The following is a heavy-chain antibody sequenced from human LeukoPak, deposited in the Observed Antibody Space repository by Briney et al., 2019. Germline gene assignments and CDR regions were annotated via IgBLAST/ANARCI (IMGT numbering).Heavy chain of an antibody. CDR2: IYYSGST. D-gene: IGHD3-10*01. Sequence: SETLSLTCTVSGGSISSYYWGWIRQPPGKGLEWIGNIYYSGSTYYIPSLKSRVTISVDTSKNQFSLKLTSVTAADTAAYYCARLGPNWFDPWGKGTLVTVSS. CDR1: GGSISSYY. CDR3: ARLGPNWFDP. J-gene: IGHJ5*02. V-gene: IGHV4-39*01.